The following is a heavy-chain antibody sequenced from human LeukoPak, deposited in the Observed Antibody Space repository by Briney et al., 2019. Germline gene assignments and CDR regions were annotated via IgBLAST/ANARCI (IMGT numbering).Heavy chain of an antibody. CDR1: GYTFIGYY. CDR2: INPNSGNT. CDR3: ARATPVRYFDPTAHAFDI. Sequence: ASVKVSCKASGYTFIGYYMHWVRQAPGQGLEWMGWINPNSGNTDYAQKFQGRVTMTRNTSISTAYMELSSLRSEDTAVYYCARATPVRYFDPTAHAFDIWGQGTMVTVSS. D-gene: IGHD3-9*01. J-gene: IGHJ3*02. V-gene: IGHV1-8*02.